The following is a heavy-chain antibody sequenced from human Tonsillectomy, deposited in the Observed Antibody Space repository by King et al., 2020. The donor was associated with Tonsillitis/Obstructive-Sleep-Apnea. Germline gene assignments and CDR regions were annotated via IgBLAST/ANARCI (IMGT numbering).Heavy chain of an antibody. CDR3: ERDDYGVPAY. CDR1: GFTVSSNY. V-gene: IGHV3-66*01. CDR2: IYSAGTK. Sequence: VQLVESGGGLVQPGGSLRLSCADSGFTVSSNYMSWARQAPGKGLEWVSVIYSAGTKYYADSVKGRFTIYNTLFIQMNSLRAEDTGISYCERDDYGVPAYWGQGTLVTVSS. J-gene: IGHJ4*02. D-gene: IGHD4-17*01.